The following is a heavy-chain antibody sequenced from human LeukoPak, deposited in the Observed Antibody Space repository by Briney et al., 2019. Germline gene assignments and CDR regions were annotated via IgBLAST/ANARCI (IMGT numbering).Heavy chain of an antibody. V-gene: IGHV3-7*01. D-gene: IGHD3-22*01. CDR1: GFTSSSYW. CDR2: IKQDGSEK. J-gene: IGHJ4*02. Sequence: GGSLRLSCAASGFTSSSYWMSWVRQAPGKGLEWVANIKQDGSEKYYVDSVKGRFTISRDNAKNSLYLQMNSLRAEDTAVYYCARAGLGYYDSSGCDYWGQGTLVTVSS. CDR3: ARAGLGYYDSSGCDY.